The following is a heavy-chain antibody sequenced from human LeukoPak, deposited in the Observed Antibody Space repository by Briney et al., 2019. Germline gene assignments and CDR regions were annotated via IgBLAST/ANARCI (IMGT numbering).Heavy chain of an antibody. Sequence: GESLKISRKGSGYSFTSYWIGWVRQMPGKGLEWMGIIYPGDSDTRYSPSFQGQVTISADKSISTAYLQWSSLKASDTAMYYCARLRVPAAIPAWYFDYWGQGTLVTVSS. J-gene: IGHJ4*02. CDR1: GYSFTSYW. V-gene: IGHV5-51*01. CDR3: ARLRVPAAIPAWYFDY. CDR2: IYPGDSDT. D-gene: IGHD2-2*02.